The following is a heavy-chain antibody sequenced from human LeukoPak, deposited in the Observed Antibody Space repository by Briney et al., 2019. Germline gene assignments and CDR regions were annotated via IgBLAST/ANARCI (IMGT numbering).Heavy chain of an antibody. Sequence: ASVKVSCKASGYTFTGYYMHWVRQAPGQGLEWMGWINPNSGGKNYAQKFQGRVTMTRDTSISTAYMELSRLSSDDTAVYYCARDLGGSGGDYWGQGTLVTVSS. J-gene: IGHJ4*02. CDR1: GYTFTGYY. CDR3: ARDLGGSGGDY. D-gene: IGHD2-15*01. V-gene: IGHV1-2*02. CDR2: INPNSGGK.